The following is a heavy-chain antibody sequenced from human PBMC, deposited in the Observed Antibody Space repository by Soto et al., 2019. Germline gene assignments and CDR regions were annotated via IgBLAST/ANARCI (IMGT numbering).Heavy chain of an antibody. CDR1: YTVYGYT. CDR3: VKAQEATGGTHYYYCLGV. J-gene: IGHJ6*03. CDR2: ISWDAITT. Sequence: YTVYGYTMQWVRQAPGKGLEWVSLISWDAITTYYTDSVEGRFTISRDNSKNSLYLQMNSLRTEDTALYYCVKAQEATGGTHYYYCLGVCGEGTTFPVSS. D-gene: IGHD6-13*01. V-gene: IGHV3-43*01.